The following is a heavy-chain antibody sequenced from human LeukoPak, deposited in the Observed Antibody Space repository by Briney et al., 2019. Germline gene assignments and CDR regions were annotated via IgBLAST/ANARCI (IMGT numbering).Heavy chain of an antibody. J-gene: IGHJ4*02. CDR2: ISYDGRNK. CDR1: GFTFSSYA. D-gene: IGHD3-3*01. Sequence: GGSLRLSCAASGFTFSSYALHWVRQAPGKGLEWVAVISYDGRNKYYADSVKGRFTISRDNSKNTLYLQMNSLRPEDTAVYYCARADPIYYDFWSGPYYFDYWGQGTLVTVSS. CDR3: ARADPIYYDFWSGPYYFDY. V-gene: IGHV3-30*04.